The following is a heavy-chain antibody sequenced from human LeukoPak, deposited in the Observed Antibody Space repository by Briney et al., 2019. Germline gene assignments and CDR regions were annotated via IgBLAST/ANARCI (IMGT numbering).Heavy chain of an antibody. CDR3: ARRYGYSSDY. J-gene: IGHJ4*02. D-gene: IGHD5-18*01. V-gene: IGHV3-48*02. Sequence: GGSLRLSCAASGFTFSSYNMNWVRQAPGKGLEWVSYISSSSSTIYYADSVKGRFTISRDNAKNSLYPQMNSLRDEDTGVYYCARRYGYSSDYWGQGTLVTVSS. CDR1: GFTFSSYN. CDR2: ISSSSSTI.